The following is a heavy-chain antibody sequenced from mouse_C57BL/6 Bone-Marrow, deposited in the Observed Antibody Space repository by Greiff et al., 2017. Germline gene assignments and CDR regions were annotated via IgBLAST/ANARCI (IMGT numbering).Heavy chain of an antibody. CDR2: IYPSDSET. V-gene: IGHV1-61*01. D-gene: IGHD1-1*01. CDR3: SRHYYGSSPYAMDY. J-gene: IGHJ4*01. Sequence: QVQLQQPGAELVRPGSSVKLSCKASGYTFTSYWMDWVKQRPGQGLEWIGNIYPSDSETHYNQKFKDKATLTVDKSSSTAYMQLSSLTSEDSAVYDGSRHYYGSSPYAMDYWGQGTSVTVSS. CDR1: GYTFTSYW.